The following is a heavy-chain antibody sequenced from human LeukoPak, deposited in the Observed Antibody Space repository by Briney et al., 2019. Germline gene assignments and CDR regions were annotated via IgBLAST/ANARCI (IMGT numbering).Heavy chain of an antibody. CDR2: IKQDGSEK. Sequence: GGSLRLSCAASGFTFSDFYMTWIRQTPGKGLEWVANIKQDGSEKYYVDSVKGRFNISRDNAKNSLYLQMNSLRAEDTAVYYCARGQTWLQLWPWGQGTLVTVSS. CDR1: GFTFSDFY. J-gene: IGHJ5*02. D-gene: IGHD5-18*01. CDR3: ARGQTWLQLWP. V-gene: IGHV3-7*04.